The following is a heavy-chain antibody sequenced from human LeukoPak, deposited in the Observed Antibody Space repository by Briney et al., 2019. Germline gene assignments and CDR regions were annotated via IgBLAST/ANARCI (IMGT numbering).Heavy chain of an antibody. CDR1: GFTVSTNC. CDR2: IYSGGTT. J-gene: IGHJ4*02. CDR3: ARVDTVMAYYFDL. Sequence: GGSLRLSCAASGFTVSTNCMTWVRQAPGKGVERGSTIYSGGTTYYADSVMGRFTISRHNSRNTLYLQMNSLRAEDTAVYYCARVDTVMAYYFDLWGQGTLVTVSS. V-gene: IGHV3-53*04. D-gene: IGHD5-18*01.